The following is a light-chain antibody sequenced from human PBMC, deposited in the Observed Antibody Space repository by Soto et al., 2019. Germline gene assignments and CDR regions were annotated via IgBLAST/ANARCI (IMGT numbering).Light chain of an antibody. CDR2: GNT. V-gene: IGLV1-40*01. CDR1: SSNIGAGYD. J-gene: IGLJ3*02. CDR3: QSSDSSLSGWV. Sequence: QSVLTQPPSVSGAPGQRVTISCTGSSSNIGAGYDVHWYQQLPGTAPKLLTYGNTNRPSGVPDRFSGSKSGTSASLAITGLQAEDEADYYCQSSDSSLSGWVFGGGTKLTVL.